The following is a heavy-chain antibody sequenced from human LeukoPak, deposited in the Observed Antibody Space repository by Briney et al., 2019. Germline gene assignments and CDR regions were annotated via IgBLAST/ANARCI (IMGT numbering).Heavy chain of an antibody. CDR2: IYYSGST. J-gene: IGHJ3*02. V-gene: IGHV4-59*01. CDR1: GGSISTYY. D-gene: IGHD3-22*01. Sequence: SETLSLTCTVSGGSISTYYWNWIRLPPGKGLEWIGYIYYSGSTNYNPSLTGRVTISVDTSKNQFSLRLSSVTAADTAVYYCAREYNYYDSSGWDAFEIWGQGTMVTVSS. CDR3: AREYNYYDSSGWDAFEI.